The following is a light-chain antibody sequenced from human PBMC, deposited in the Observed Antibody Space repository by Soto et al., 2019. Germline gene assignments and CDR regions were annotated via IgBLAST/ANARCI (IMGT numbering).Light chain of an antibody. Sequence: DLQMTQSPSSLSASVGDRVTITCRASQSIATYLNWYQQKPGKAPKLLIYTAPSLQSGVPSRFSGSGSGTDFTLTISSLQPEDSATYYCQQSYGTPYTFGQGTKLEIK. V-gene: IGKV1-39*01. J-gene: IGKJ2*01. CDR2: TAP. CDR3: QQSYGTPYT. CDR1: QSIATY.